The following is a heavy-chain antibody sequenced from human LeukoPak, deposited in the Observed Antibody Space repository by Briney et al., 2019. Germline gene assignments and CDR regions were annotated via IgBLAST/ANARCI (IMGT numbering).Heavy chain of an antibody. Sequence: SETLSLTCAVSGGPFSGYFWSWLRQSSGKGLEWIGEIHNSGTTNYNPSLNSRVTISEDTSKNQFYLDLSSVTAADTAVYYCARRYYYNLGSFPFDFWGQGTLVTVSS. V-gene: IGHV4-34*01. J-gene: IGHJ4*02. CDR2: IHNSGTT. CDR1: GGPFSGYF. CDR3: ARRYYYNLGSFPFDF. D-gene: IGHD3-10*01.